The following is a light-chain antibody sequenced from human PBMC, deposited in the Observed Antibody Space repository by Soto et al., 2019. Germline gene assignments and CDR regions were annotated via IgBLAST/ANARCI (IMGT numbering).Light chain of an antibody. CDR1: QSVSSSY. Sequence: EIVLTQSPGTLSLSPGQGATLSCRASQSVSSSYLAWYQQKPSQAPRLLIYGASSRATGIPDRFSGSGSGTDFTLTISRLEPEDFAVYYCQQYGSSPGTFGGGTKVDIK. CDR2: GAS. J-gene: IGKJ4*01. V-gene: IGKV3-20*01. CDR3: QQYGSSPGT.